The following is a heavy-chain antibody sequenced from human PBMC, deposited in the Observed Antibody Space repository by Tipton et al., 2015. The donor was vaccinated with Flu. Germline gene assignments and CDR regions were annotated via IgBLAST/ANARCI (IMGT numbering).Heavy chain of an antibody. J-gene: IGHJ6*02. V-gene: IGHV1-2*02. D-gene: IGHD3-3*01. Sequence: QLVQSGAEVKKPGASVKVSCKASGYTFTAYYMHWVRQAPGQGLEWMGWINPNTGGTKSAQKFQGRVTMTRDTSISTAYMELSRLRSDDTAVYYCARALRFLEWSGYVMDVWAQGTTVTVSS. CDR1: GYTFTAYY. CDR3: ARALRFLEWSGYVMDV. CDR2: INPNTGGT.